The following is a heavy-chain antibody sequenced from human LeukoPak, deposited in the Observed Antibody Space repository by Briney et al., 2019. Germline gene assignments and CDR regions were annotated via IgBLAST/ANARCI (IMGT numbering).Heavy chain of an antibody. CDR1: GYTFTSYY. Sequence: ASVKVSCKASGYTFTSYYMHWVRQAPGQGLEWMGIINPSGGSTSYAQKFQGRVTMTRDTSTSTVYMELSSLRSEDTAVYYCARDGQTTGTWRRPHWFDPWGQGTLVTVSS. CDR3: ARDGQTTGTWRRPHWFDP. CDR2: INPSGGST. J-gene: IGHJ5*02. V-gene: IGHV1-46*01. D-gene: IGHD1-1*01.